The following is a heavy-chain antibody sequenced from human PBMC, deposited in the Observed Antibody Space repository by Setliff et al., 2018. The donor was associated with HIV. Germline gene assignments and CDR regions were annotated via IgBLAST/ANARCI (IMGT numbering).Heavy chain of an antibody. CDR2: IKQDGSEK. CDR3: ARDPPRKLEVVGPFDY. CDR1: GFTFGDYA. D-gene: IGHD2-15*01. J-gene: IGHJ4*02. V-gene: IGHV3-7*01. Sequence: PGESLKISCAASGFTFGDYAMSWVRQAPGKGLEWVANIKQDGSEKYYADSVKGRFTISRDNAKNSLYLQMNSLRAEDTAVYYCARDPPRKLEVVGPFDYWGQGTLVTVSS.